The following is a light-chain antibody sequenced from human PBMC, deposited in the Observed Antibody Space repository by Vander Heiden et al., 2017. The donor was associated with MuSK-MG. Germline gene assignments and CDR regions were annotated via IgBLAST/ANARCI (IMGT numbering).Light chain of an antibody. Sequence: DLQMTQSPSTLSASVGDRVTITCRASRSIGSWLAWYQQKPGKAPKVLIYDASTLKSGVPSRFSGSGYGKEFTLTISSRQPDDFASYYCQQNKSYPTWTFGQGTKVEIK. J-gene: IGKJ1*01. CDR3: QQNKSYPTWT. CDR1: RSIGSW. CDR2: DAS. V-gene: IGKV1-5*01.